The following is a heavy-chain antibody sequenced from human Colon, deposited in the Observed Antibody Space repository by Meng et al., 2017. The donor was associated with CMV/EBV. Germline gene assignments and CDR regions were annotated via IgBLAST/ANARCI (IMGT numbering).Heavy chain of an antibody. V-gene: IGHV4-4*07. D-gene: IGHD6-13*01. CDR2: IYPSGFP. Sequence: QGQLQESGPGLVKPSETLSLSCTVSGGSISSYYWSWIRQPAGKGLEWIGRIYPSGFPKYKPSLESRVTMSADTSKNQISLKLTSVTAADTAVYYCARGSTYRPYYFDFWGQGTLVTVAS. CDR1: GGSISSYY. CDR3: ARGSTYRPYYFDF. J-gene: IGHJ4*02.